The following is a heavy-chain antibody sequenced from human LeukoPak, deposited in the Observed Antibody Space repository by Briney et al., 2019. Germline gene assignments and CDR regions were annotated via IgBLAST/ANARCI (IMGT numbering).Heavy chain of an antibody. V-gene: IGHV3-74*03. CDR2: INSDGIST. CDR3: ARDPITPLTGSYFTLDY. D-gene: IGHD1-26*01. J-gene: IGHJ4*02. Sequence: GGSLRLSCAVSGITLSDYWMHWVRQTPDKRLVWVSRINSDGISTTYADSVKGRFTISRDITKNTLYLQMNTLRVEDTAVYYCARDPITPLTGSYFTLDYWGQGTLVTVSS. CDR1: GITLSDYW.